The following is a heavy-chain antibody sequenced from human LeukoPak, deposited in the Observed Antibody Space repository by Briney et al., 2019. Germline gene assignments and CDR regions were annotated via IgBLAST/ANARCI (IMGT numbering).Heavy chain of an antibody. CDR2: MSPNNGNT. D-gene: IGHD7-27*01. V-gene: IGHV1-8*02. CDR1: GYTFTNYD. Sequence: VASVKVSCKTSGYTFTNYDINWVRQATGQGLEWLGWMSPNNGNTGYAQKFQGRVTMTRGTSINTAYMELSSLRSEDTAVYYCASNPPRTGDLNSWGQGALVTVSS. CDR3: ASNPPRTGDLNS. J-gene: IGHJ4*02.